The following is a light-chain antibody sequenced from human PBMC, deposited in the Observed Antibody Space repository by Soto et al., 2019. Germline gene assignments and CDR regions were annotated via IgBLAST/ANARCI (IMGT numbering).Light chain of an antibody. CDR3: SSYKSSSTYV. CDR1: SSDIGGYNY. J-gene: IGLJ1*01. CDR2: DVS. V-gene: IGLV2-14*01. Sequence: QSALTQPASVSGSPGQSITISCTGTSSDIGGYNYVSWYQQHPGKAPNLMIYDVSNRPSGVSNRFSGSKSGNTASLTISGLQAEDEADYYCSSYKSSSTYVFAAGTKLTVL.